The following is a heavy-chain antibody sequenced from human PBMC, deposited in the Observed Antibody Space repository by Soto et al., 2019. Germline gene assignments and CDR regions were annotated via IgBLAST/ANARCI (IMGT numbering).Heavy chain of an antibody. CDR2: MNPNSGNT. CDR3: ARFVESTGTFDY. V-gene: IGHV1-8*01. CDR1: GYTFTSYD. D-gene: IGHD3-3*01. J-gene: IGHJ4*02. Sequence: ASVKVSCKASGYTFTSYDINWVRQATGQGLEWMGWMNPNSGNTGYAQKFQGRVTMTRNTSISTAYMELSSLRSEDTAVYYCARFVESTGTFDYWGQGTLVTVSS.